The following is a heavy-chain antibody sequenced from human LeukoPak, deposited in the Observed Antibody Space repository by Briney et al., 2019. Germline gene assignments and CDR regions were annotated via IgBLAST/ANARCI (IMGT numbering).Heavy chain of an antibody. Sequence: GGSLRLSCAASGFTSSNYWMTWVRQAPGKGLEWVANINQDGSKEYYMDSVKARFTISRDNAKNSLSLQMNSLRATDTAVYYCVRDGRVSGYDLLDYWGQGTLVTVSS. CDR1: GFTSSNYW. CDR2: INQDGSKE. CDR3: VRDGRVSGYDLLDY. D-gene: IGHD5-12*01. J-gene: IGHJ4*02. V-gene: IGHV3-7*01.